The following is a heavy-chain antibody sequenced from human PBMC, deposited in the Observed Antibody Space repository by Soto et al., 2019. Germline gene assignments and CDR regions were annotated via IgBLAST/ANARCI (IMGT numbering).Heavy chain of an antibody. D-gene: IGHD3-3*01. J-gene: IGHJ3*02. Sequence: ASVKVSCKASGYTFTSYGISWVRQAPGQGLEWMGWISAYNGNTNYAQKLQGRVTMTTDTSTSTAYMELRSLRSDDTAVYYCARPTYYDFWSGYYAFDIWGQGTMVTVSS. CDR2: ISAYNGNT. CDR1: GYTFTSYG. V-gene: IGHV1-18*01. CDR3: ARPTYYDFWSGYYAFDI.